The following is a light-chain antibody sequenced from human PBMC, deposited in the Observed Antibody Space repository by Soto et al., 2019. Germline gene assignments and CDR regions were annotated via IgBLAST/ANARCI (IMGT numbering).Light chain of an antibody. Sequence: DIQMTQSPSTLPASLGDRVTITCRASQSISTWLAWYQQKPGKAPKLLIYDASSLESGVPSRFSGSGSGTDFTLTISRLEPEDFAVYYCQQYSTSPTFGGGTKVDI. CDR1: QSISTW. V-gene: IGKV1-5*01. J-gene: IGKJ4*01. CDR2: DAS. CDR3: QQYSTSPT.